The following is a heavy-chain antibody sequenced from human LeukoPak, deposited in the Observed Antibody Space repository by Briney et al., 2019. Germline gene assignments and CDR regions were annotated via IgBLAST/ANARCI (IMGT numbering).Heavy chain of an antibody. Sequence: PSETLSLTCAVYGGSFSGYYWSWIRQPPGKGLEWIGEISHSGSTNYNPSLKSRVTISVDTSKNQFSLKLSSVTAADTAVYYCARIKLGYCSSTSCYGFLYYYYYMDVWGKGTTVTVSS. J-gene: IGHJ6*03. V-gene: IGHV4-34*01. D-gene: IGHD2-2*01. CDR3: ARIKLGYCSSTSCYGFLYYYYYMDV. CDR1: GGSFSGYY. CDR2: ISHSGST.